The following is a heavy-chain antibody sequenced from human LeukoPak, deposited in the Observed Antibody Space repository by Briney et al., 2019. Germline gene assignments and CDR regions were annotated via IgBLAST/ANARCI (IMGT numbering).Heavy chain of an antibody. CDR3: ARDGRPYCGGDRYSDPFDY. CDR1: GGTFSSYA. CDR2: IIPIFGTA. Sequence: ASVKVSCKASGGTFSSYAISWVRQAPGQGLEWMGGIIPIFGTANYAQKFQGRVTITADESTSTAYMELSSLRSEDTAVYYCARDGRPYCGGDRYSDPFDYWGQGTLVTVSS. J-gene: IGHJ4*02. D-gene: IGHD2-21*02. V-gene: IGHV1-69*13.